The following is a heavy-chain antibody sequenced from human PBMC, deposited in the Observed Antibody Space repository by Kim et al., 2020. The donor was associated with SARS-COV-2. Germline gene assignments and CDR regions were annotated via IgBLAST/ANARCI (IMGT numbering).Heavy chain of an antibody. J-gene: IGHJ4*02. D-gene: IGHD3-10*01. Sequence: SVKVSCKASGGTFSSYAISWVRQAPGQGLEWMGGIIPIFGTANYAQKFQGRVTITADESTSTAYMELSSLRSEDTAVYYCARTGRDGYNRPSYYFDYWGQGTLVTVSS. CDR2: IIPIFGTA. CDR3: ARTGRDGYNRPSYYFDY. V-gene: IGHV1-69*13. CDR1: GGTFSSYA.